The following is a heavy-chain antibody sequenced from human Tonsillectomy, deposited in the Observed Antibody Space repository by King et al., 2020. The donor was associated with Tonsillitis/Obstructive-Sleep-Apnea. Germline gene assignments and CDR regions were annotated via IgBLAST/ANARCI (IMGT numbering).Heavy chain of an antibody. D-gene: IGHD2-2*01. CDR3: AHLGTGPTYPYPYYYYIDV. J-gene: IGHJ6*03. CDR2: IYWGDDD. V-gene: IGHV2-5*02. CDR1: GFSLNTSAVG. Sequence: TLKESGPTLVKPTQTLTLTCTFSGFSLNTSAVGVGWIRQPPGKALEWLALIYWGDDDRYSPSLKSRLTVTKDTSKNQVGLTLTTMDPVDTATCYCAHLGTGPTYPYPYYYYIDVWGKGTTVTVSS.